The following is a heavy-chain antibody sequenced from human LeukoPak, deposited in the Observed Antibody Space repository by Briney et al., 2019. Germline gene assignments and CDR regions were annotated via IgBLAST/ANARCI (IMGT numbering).Heavy chain of an antibody. D-gene: IGHD2-15*01. V-gene: IGHV1-8*01. CDR2: MNPNSGNT. CDR1: GYTFTSYD. CDR3: ARVNVVVVVVAPKPELRIDKRLNWFDP. Sequence: ASVKVSCKASGYTFTSYDINWVRQATGQGLEWMGWMNPNSGNTGYAQKFQGRVTMTRNTSISTAYMELSSLRSEDMAVYYCARVNVVVVVVAPKPELRIDKRLNWFDPWGQGTLVTVSS. J-gene: IGHJ5*02.